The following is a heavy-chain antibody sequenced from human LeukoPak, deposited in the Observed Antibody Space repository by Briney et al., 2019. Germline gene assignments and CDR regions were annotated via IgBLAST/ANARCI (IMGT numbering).Heavy chain of an antibody. J-gene: IGHJ4*02. V-gene: IGHV3-23*01. Sequence: GGSLRLSCAASGFTFSSYALTWVRQAPGKGLEWVSAISGSGGSTYYADSVKGRFTTSRHNSKNTLYLQMNSLRAEDTAVYYCAKHSSGWYEYYFDYWGQGTLVTVSS. CDR3: AKHSSGWYEYYFDY. CDR2: ISGSGGST. D-gene: IGHD6-19*01. CDR1: GFTFSSYA.